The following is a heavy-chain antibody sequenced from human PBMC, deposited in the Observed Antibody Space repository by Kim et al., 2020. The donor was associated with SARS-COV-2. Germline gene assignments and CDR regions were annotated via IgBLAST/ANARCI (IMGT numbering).Heavy chain of an antibody. CDR3: VTHIAVVLDAFDI. CDR2: IYPGDSDT. CDR1: GYSFTSYW. Sequence: GESLKISCKGSGYSFTSYWIGWVRQMPGKGLEWMGIIYPGDSDTRYSPSFQGQVTISADKSISTAYLQWSSLKASDTAMYYCVTHIAVVLDAFDIWGQGTMVTVSS. J-gene: IGHJ3*02. D-gene: IGHD6-19*01. V-gene: IGHV5-51*01.